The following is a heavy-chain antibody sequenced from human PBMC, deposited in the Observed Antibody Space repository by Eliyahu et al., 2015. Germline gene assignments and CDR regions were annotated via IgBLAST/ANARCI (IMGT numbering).Heavy chain of an antibody. CDR3: ASLTAMVEYYFDY. V-gene: IGHV3-23*01. CDR1: GFXFSSYA. D-gene: IGHD5-18*01. CDR2: ISGXGGST. J-gene: IGHJ4*02. Sequence: EVQLLESGGGLVQPGGSLRLSCXASGFXFSSYAMXWVRXAPGKGLEWXSAISGXGGSTYXXDSVKGRFTISRDNSKNTLYXQMNSLRAEDTAVYYCASLTAMVEYYFDYWGQGTLVTVSS.